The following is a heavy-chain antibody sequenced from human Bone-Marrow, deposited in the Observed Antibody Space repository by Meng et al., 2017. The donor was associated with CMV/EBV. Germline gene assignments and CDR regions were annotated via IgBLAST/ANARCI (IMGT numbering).Heavy chain of an antibody. Sequence: GSLRLSCTVSGGSISSYYWSWIRQPPGKGLEWIGSIYYSGSTNYNPSLKSRVTISVDTSKNQFSLKLSSVTAADTAVYYCAIGYCSITSCYRGYGMEVWGQGTTVTVSS. J-gene: IGHJ6*02. D-gene: IGHD2-2*02. V-gene: IGHV4-59*01. CDR1: GGSISSYY. CDR3: AIGYCSITSCYRGYGMEV. CDR2: IYYSGST.